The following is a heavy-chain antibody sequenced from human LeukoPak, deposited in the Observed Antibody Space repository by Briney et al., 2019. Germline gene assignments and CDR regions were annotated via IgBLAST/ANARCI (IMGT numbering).Heavy chain of an antibody. CDR1: GGSISSYY. Sequence: PSETLSLTCTVSGGSISSYYWSWIRQPPGKGLEWIGYIYYSGSTNYNPSLKSRVTISVDTSKNQFSLKLSSVTAADTAVYYCAGPRAGYYGAYYMDVWGKGTMVTVSS. J-gene: IGHJ6*03. CDR2: IYYSGST. CDR3: AGPRAGYYGAYYMDV. D-gene: IGHD3-10*01. V-gene: IGHV4-59*08.